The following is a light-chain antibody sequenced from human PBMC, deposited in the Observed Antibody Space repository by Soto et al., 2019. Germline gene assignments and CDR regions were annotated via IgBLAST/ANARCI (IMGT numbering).Light chain of an antibody. J-gene: IGLJ1*01. CDR3: QSYDSSLSAYV. Sequence: QSVLTQPPSGSGVPGQRVTISYTGSSSNIGAGYDVHWYQQLPGTAPKLLIYGNSNRPSGVPDRFSGSKSGTSASLAITGLQAEDEADYYCQSYDSSLSAYVFGTGTKVTVL. CDR1: SSNIGAGYD. CDR2: GNS. V-gene: IGLV1-40*01.